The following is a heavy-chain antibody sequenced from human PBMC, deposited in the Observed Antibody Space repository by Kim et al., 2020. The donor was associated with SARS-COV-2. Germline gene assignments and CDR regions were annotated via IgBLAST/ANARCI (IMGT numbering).Heavy chain of an antibody. CDR3: ARGGGTHGSYSDFDY. Sequence: SETLSLTCAVYGGSFSGYYWSWIRQPPGKGLEWIGEINHSGSTNYNPSLKSRVTISVDTSKNQFSLKLSSVTAADTAVYYCARGGGTHGSYSDFDYWGQGTLVTVSS. J-gene: IGHJ4*02. CDR2: INHSGST. D-gene: IGHD1-26*01. V-gene: IGHV4-34*01. CDR1: GGSFSGYY.